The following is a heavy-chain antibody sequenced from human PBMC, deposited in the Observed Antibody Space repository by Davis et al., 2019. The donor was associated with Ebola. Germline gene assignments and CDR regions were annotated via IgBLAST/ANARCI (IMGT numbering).Heavy chain of an antibody. J-gene: IGHJ6*04. D-gene: IGHD3-3*01. V-gene: IGHV3-23*01. CDR3: ARSGLSFGVVKYHYGMDA. Sequence: GGSLRLSCADSVITFSSYAMTWVRQAQGKGLEWVSAISGSGGNTYYADSVKGRFTISRDNSKKTMYLQMNSLRGEDTAVYYCARSGLSFGVVKYHYGMDAWGKGTTVTVSS. CDR1: VITFSSYA. CDR2: ISGSGGNT.